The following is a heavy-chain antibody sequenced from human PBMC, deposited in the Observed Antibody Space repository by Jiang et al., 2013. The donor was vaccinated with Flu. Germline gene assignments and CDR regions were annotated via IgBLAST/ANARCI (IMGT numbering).Heavy chain of an antibody. D-gene: IGHD3-16*01. CDR3: ARAPWDYYYGMDV. J-gene: IGHJ6*02. V-gene: IGHV4-34*01. CDR1: GGSFSGYY. CDR2: INHSGST. Sequence: LLKPSETLSLTCAVYGGSFSGYYWSWIRQPPGKGLEWIGEINHSGSTNYNPSLKSRVTISVDTSKNQFSLKLSSVTAADTAVYYCARAPWDYYYGMDVWGQGTTVTVSS.